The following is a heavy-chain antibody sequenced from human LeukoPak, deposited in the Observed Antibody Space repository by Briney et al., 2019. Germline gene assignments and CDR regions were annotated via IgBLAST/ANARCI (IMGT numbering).Heavy chain of an antibody. D-gene: IGHD2-2*01. CDR3: ARVPHCSSTSCRCYFDY. CDR2: MNPNSGNT. CDR1: GYTFTSYD. J-gene: IGHJ4*02. V-gene: IGHV1-8*01. Sequence: GASVKVSCKASGYTFTSYDINWVRQATGQGLEWMGWMNPNSGNTGYAQKFQGRVTMTRNTSISTAYMELSSLRSEDTAVYYCARVPHCSSTSCRCYFDYWGQGTLVTVSS.